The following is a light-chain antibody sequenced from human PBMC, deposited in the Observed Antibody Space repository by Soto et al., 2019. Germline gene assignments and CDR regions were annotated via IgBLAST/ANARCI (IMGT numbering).Light chain of an antibody. J-gene: IGKJ5*01. Sequence: EIVLTQSPDTLSLSPGGRATLSCRASQSVTTRLAWYQQKPGQPPRLLISGASVRASGVPVRISGSGSGTDFTLTISRLDPEDFALYYCKQYGGSPITFGLGTRL. CDR2: GAS. CDR1: QSVTTR. V-gene: IGKV3-20*01. CDR3: KQYGGSPIT.